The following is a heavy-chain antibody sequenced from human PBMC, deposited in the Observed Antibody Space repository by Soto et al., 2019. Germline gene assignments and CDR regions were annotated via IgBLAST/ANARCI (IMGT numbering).Heavy chain of an antibody. Sequence: QVTLKESGPVLVKPTETLTLTCTVSGFSLSDARVYVNWIRQSPGKPLEWLAHIFWDDEKSYSTSLRSRLTISRDTSKSQVILTMTNVDPADTATYYCARSSTYYYGSGTTFYFYAMDVWGQGTTVTVSS. J-gene: IGHJ6*02. CDR2: IFWDDEK. D-gene: IGHD3-10*01. V-gene: IGHV2-26*01. CDR3: ARSSTYYYGSGTTFYFYAMDV. CDR1: GFSLSDARVY.